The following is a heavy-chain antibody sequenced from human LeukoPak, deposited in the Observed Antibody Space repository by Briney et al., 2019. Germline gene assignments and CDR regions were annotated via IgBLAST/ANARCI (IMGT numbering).Heavy chain of an antibody. Sequence: GGSLRLSCAASGFTFSSYGMGWVRQAPGKGLEWVSAIRDSGDSTYYADSVKGRFTISRDNSKNTLYLQMNSLRAEDTAVYYCANYGSRRSDYWGQGTLVTVSS. CDR3: ANYGSRRSDY. CDR1: GFTFSSYG. J-gene: IGHJ4*02. CDR2: IRDSGDST. D-gene: IGHD3-10*01. V-gene: IGHV3-23*01.